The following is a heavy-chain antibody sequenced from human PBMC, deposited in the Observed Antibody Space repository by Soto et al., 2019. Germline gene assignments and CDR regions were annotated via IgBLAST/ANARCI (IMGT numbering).Heavy chain of an antibody. D-gene: IGHD4-17*01. CDR1: GFTFSNYA. J-gene: IGHJ1*01. V-gene: IGHV3-23*01. CDR3: ANYYGDYAGGEFFQH. Sequence: EVQLLESGGDLVQPGGSVRLSCAVSGFTFSNYAMNWVRQARGKGLEWVSAITGSGRSTYYAESVKGRFTISRDNSKNTLYLQMTSLRAEDTAVYYCANYYGDYAGGEFFQHWGQGTLVTVSS. CDR2: ITGSGRST.